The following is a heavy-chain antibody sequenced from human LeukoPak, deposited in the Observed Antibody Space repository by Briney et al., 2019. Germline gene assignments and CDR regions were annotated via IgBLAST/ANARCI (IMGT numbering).Heavy chain of an antibody. CDR2: ITSVSSIL. CDR3: ARDLDWTFDI. Sequence: GGSLRLSCAASGFTFSSYEMNWVRQAPGKGLEWVSYITSVSSILSYADSVKGRFTISRDNAKNSLYLQMNSLRDEDTAVYYCARDLDWTFDIWGQGTMVTVSS. D-gene: IGHD1-1*01. V-gene: IGHV3-48*02. CDR1: GFTFSSYE. J-gene: IGHJ3*02.